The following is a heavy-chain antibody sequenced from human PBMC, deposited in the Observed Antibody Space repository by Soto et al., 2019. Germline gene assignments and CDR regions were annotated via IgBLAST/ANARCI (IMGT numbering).Heavy chain of an antibody. CDR2: ISYDESNK. V-gene: IGHV3-30*18. J-gene: IGHJ3*02. Sequence: QVQLVESGGGVVQPGRSLRLSCAASGFTFSSYGMHWVRQAPGKGLEWVAHISYDESNKRYADSVKGRFTISRDNSKNTLFLQMNSLGVEDTAVYYCAKEDNAFDIWGLGTMVIVSS. CDR3: AKEDNAFDI. CDR1: GFTFSSYG.